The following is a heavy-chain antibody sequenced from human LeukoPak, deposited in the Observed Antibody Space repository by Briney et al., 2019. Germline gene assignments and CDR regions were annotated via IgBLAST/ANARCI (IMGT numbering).Heavy chain of an antibody. V-gene: IGHV3-53*01. J-gene: IGHJ3*01. CDR1: GFTVSSNY. Sequence: GGSLRLSCAASGFTVSSNYMSWVRQAPGKGLEWVSIIYSGGSTFYADSVKGRFTISRDNARNSLYLQMDSLRAEDTAVYYCTRGRVSGFDLWGQGTMVTVSS. CDR3: TRGRVSGFDL. D-gene: IGHD1-26*01. CDR2: IYSGGST.